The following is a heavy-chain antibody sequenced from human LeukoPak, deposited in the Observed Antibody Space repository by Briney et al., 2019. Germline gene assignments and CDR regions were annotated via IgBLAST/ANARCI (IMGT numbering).Heavy chain of an antibody. CDR1: GFTFSSYI. V-gene: IGHV3-21*01. D-gene: IGHD6-19*01. Sequence: GGSLRLSCAASGFTFSSYIMNSVRQAPGKGLEGVSSITSSSSYIYYADSVKGRFPISRDNDKNSLYLQMNSLRAEDTAVYYCARGRSGWYHNFDYWGQGTLVTVSS. CDR2: ITSSSSYI. J-gene: IGHJ4*02. CDR3: ARGRSGWYHNFDY.